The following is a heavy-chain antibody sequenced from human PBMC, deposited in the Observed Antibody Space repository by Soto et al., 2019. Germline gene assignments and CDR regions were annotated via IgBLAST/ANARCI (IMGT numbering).Heavy chain of an antibody. D-gene: IGHD5-18*01. J-gene: IGHJ6*02. CDR1: GGTFSSYA. V-gene: IGHV1-69*13. Sequence: ASVKVSCKASGGTFSSYAISWVRQAPGQGLEWMGGIIPIFGTANYAQKFQGRVTITADESTSTAYMELSSLRSEDTAVYYCAGVVTPYYYYGMDVWGQGTTVTVSS. CDR2: IIPIFGTA. CDR3: AGVVTPYYYYGMDV.